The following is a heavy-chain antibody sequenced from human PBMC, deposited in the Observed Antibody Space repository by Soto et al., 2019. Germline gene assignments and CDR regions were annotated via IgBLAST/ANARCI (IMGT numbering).Heavy chain of an antibody. CDR3: AKIVGANRRWSDP. V-gene: IGHV1-18*01. Sequence: ASVKVSCKASGYTFTNYGLTWVRQAPGQGLEWMGWISAYNGNTNYAQKLQGRVTMTTDTSTSTAYMELRSLRSDDTAVYYCAKIVGANRRWSDPWREGTLVTV. CDR2: ISAYNGNT. J-gene: IGHJ5*02. CDR1: GYTFTNYG. D-gene: IGHD1-26*01.